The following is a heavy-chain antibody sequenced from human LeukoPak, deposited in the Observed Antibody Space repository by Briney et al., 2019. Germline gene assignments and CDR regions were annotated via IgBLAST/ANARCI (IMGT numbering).Heavy chain of an antibody. CDR2: INHSGST. V-gene: IGHV4-34*01. J-gene: IGHJ5*02. Sequence: SETLSLTCAVYGGSFSGYYWGWIRQPPGKGLEWIGEINHSGSTNYNPSLKSRVTISVDTSKNQFSLKLSSVTAADTAVYYCARDENGYVWGSFRAWGQGTLATVSS. D-gene: IGHD3-16*02. CDR1: GGSFSGYY. CDR3: ARDENGYVWGSFRA.